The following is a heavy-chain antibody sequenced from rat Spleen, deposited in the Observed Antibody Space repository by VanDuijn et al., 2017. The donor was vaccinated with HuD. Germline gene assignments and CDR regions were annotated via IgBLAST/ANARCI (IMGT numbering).Heavy chain of an antibody. Sequence: EVRLVESGGGLVQPGRSLKLSCAASGFTLSDHFMAWVRQAPTKGLGWVAYISTGGGSTYYRDSVKGRFTISRDNAKSTLYLQMDSLRSEDTATYYCARRHYGYTDYFDYWGQGVMVTVSS. CDR1: GFTLSDHF. V-gene: IGHV5-25*01. J-gene: IGHJ2*01. D-gene: IGHD1-9*01. CDR3: ARRHYGYTDYFDY. CDR2: ISTGGGST.